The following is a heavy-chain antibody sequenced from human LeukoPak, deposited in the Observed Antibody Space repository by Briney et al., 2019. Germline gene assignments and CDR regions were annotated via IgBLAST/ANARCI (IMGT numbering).Heavy chain of an antibody. D-gene: IGHD3-3*01. CDR1: GYTFTSYG. CDR2: IIPIFGTA. J-gene: IGHJ6*02. CDR3: AIYLEWSSYYYYGMDV. Sequence: SVKVSCKASGYTFTSYGISWVRQAPGQGLEWMGGIIPIFGTANYAQKFQGRVTITADESTSTAYMELSSLRSEDTAVYYCAIYLEWSSYYYYGMDVWGQGTTVTVSS. V-gene: IGHV1-69*13.